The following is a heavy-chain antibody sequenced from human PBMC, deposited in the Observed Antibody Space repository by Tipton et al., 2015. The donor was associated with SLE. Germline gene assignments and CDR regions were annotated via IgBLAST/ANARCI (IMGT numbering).Heavy chain of an antibody. CDR2: IYTTGNT. J-gene: IGHJ4*02. CDR3: ARGSVVADDF. V-gene: IGHV4-61*09. Sequence: TLSLTCTVSGGSISSGSYYWSWIRQPAGKGLEWIGHIYTTGNTNYNPSLKSRVTISVDTSKNQFFMRLSSATAADTAVYYCARGSVVADDFWGQGTLVTVSS. CDR1: GGSISSGSYY. D-gene: IGHD2-15*01.